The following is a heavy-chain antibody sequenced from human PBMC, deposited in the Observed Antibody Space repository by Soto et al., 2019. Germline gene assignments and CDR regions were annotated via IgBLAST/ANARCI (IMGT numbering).Heavy chain of an antibody. J-gene: IGHJ4*02. CDR2: IYHSGST. CDR3: ARGPLRGDPGFDY. Sequence: SETLSLTCAVSGGSISSGGYSWSWIRQPPGKGLEWIGYIYHSGSTYYNPSLKSRVTISVDRSKNQFSLKLSSVTAADTAVYYCARGPLRGDPGFDYWGQGTLVTVSS. D-gene: IGHD3-10*01. CDR1: GGSISSGGYS. V-gene: IGHV4-30-2*01.